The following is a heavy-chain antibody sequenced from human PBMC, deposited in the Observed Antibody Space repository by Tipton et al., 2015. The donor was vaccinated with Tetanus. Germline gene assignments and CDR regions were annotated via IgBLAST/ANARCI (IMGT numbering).Heavy chain of an antibody. D-gene: IGHD6-19*01. CDR3: ARRKDSSGWPTEFDY. J-gene: IGHJ4*02. V-gene: IGHV3-74*02. CDR2: INSDGSST. Sequence: VQLVQSGGGLVQPGGSLRLSCAASGFTFSSYWMHWVRQTPGKGLVWVSRINSDGSSTRYADSVNGRFTISRDNAKNTLYLQMNSLRAEDTAVYYCARRKDSSGWPTEFDYWGQGALVTVSS. CDR1: GFTFSSYW.